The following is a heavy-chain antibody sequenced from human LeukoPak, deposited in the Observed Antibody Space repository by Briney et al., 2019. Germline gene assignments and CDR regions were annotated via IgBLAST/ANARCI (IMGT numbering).Heavy chain of an antibody. V-gene: IGHV4-34*01. D-gene: IGHD3-3*01. CDR1: GGSFSGYY. Sequence: PSETLSLTCAVYGGSFSGYYWSWIRQPPGKGLEWIGEINHSGSTNYNPSLKSRVTISVDTSKNQFSLKLSSVTAADTAVYYCARNRITIFGVVRGLDYWGQGTLVTVSS. CDR3: ARNRITIFGVVRGLDY. J-gene: IGHJ4*02. CDR2: INHSGST.